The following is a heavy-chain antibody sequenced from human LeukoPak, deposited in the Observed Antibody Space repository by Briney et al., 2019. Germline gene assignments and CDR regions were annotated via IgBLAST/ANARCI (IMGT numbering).Heavy chain of an antibody. V-gene: IGHV3-11*06. CDR3: ATSMAQDVDAFHI. CDR1: GFTLSDYY. Sequence: GGSLRLSCAASGFTLSDYYMSWIRQASGKGLEWVSYISSRSTYIYYADSVKGRFTISRDNAKNSLYLQMNNLRAEDTAMFYCATSMAQDVDAFHIWGRGTMVTVSS. J-gene: IGHJ3*02. D-gene: IGHD2-21*01. CDR2: ISSRSTYI.